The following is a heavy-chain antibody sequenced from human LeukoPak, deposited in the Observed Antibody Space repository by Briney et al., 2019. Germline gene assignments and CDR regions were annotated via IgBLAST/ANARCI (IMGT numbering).Heavy chain of an antibody. D-gene: IGHD1-26*01. CDR3: ARGPVIVGATRQNWFDP. CDR1: GYTFTSYD. Sequence: GASVKVSCKASGYTFTSYDINWVRQATGQGLEWMGWMNPNSGNTGYAQKFQGRVTMTRNTSISTAYVELSSLRSEDTAVYYCARGPVIVGATRQNWFDPWGQGTLVTVSS. J-gene: IGHJ5*02. CDR2: MNPNSGNT. V-gene: IGHV1-8*01.